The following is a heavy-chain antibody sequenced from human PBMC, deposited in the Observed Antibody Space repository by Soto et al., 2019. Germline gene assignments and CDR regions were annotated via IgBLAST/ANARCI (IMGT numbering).Heavy chain of an antibody. CDR1: RYNFTRLG. V-gene: IGHV1-18*01. Sequence: ASGKVSCKASRYNFTRLGITSVRQAPGQGLEWMGWISAHSGNTNYAQKLQGRVTMTTDTSTSTVYMELRSLRSDDTAVYYCARLYIVGTSMLYGMDVWGQGTTVTVSS. J-gene: IGHJ6*02. CDR2: ISAHSGNT. CDR3: ARLYIVGTSMLYGMDV. D-gene: IGHD1-26*01.